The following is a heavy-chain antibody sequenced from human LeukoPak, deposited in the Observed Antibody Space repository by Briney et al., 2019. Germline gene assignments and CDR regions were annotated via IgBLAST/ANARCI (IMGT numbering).Heavy chain of an antibody. J-gene: IGHJ5*01. CDR2: ISGCGGCT. CDR3: AKGKGIVPAAIRGGNWFDS. CDR1: VYPLSSYA. V-gene: IGHV3-23*01. D-gene: IGHD2-2*01. Sequence: GGSLRLSCAASVYPLSSYAVSWVRQAPGKGVEWVSAISGCGGCTYCADCVRGRFTISRDISKNALYLQMNSLRAGDTAVVYCAKGKGIVPAAIRGGNWFDSWGQGTMVTVSS.